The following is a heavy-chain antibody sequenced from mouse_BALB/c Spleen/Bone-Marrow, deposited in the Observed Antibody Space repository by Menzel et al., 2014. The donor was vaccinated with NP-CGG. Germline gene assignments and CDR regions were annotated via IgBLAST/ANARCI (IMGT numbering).Heavy chain of an antibody. Sequence: VQLQQSGPELVKPGASVKISCKASGYSFTSYYIHWVKQRPGQGLEWIGWIFPGSGNTKYNEKFKGKATLTADTSSSTAYMQLSSVTSEDSAVYFCAKRDKYDDYAMDYWGQGTSVTVSS. CDR2: IFPGSGNT. J-gene: IGHJ4*01. CDR3: AKRDKYDDYAMDY. V-gene: IGHV1-66*01. CDR1: GYSFTSYY. D-gene: IGHD2-14*01.